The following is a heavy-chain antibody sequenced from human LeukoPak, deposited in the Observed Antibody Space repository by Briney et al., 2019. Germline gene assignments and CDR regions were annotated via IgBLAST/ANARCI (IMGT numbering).Heavy chain of an antibody. CDR1: GASMSGQH. D-gene: IGHD2-8*01. CDR2: IHSDGRT. CDR3: ARHLNGGTHPLDN. Sequence: SETLSLTCTVSGASMSGQHWSWIRQAPGKGLEWIAWIHSDGRTNYNPSLKSRLSLSVDTSTNQFSLSLNSVTAADTAVYFCARHLNGGTHPLDNWGPGIRVIVSP. J-gene: IGHJ4*02. V-gene: IGHV4-59*08.